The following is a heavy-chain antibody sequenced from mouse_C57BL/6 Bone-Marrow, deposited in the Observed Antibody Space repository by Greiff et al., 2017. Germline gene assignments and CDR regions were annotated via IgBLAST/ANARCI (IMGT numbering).Heavy chain of an antibody. V-gene: IGHV5-6*01. Sequence: EVKVVESGGDLVKPGGSLKLSCAASGFTFSSYGMSWVRQTPDKRLEWVATISSGGSYTSSPDSVKGRFTISRDNDKNTLYLQMSSLKSEDTAMYYCARHEDYYSNYDYYAMDYWGQGTSVTVSS. J-gene: IGHJ4*01. CDR2: ISSGGSYT. D-gene: IGHD2-5*01. CDR3: ARHEDYYSNYDYYAMDY. CDR1: GFTFSSYG.